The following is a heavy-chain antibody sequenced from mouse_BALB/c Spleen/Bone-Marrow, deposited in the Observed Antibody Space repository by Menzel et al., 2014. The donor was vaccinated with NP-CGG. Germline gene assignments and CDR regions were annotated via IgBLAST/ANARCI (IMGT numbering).Heavy chain of an antibody. V-gene: IGHV1-77*01. J-gene: IGHJ4*01. CDR1: GYTFTDYY. CDR2: IYPGSGNT. CDR3: AKGGYGSSYVRYYAMDY. Sequence: QVQLQQPGAELARPGASVKLSCKASGYTFTDYYINWVKQRTGQGLEWIGEIYPGSGNTYYNEKFKGKATLTADKSSSTAYMQLSSLTSEDSEVYFCAKGGYGSSYVRYYAMDYWGQGTSVTVSS. D-gene: IGHD1-1*01.